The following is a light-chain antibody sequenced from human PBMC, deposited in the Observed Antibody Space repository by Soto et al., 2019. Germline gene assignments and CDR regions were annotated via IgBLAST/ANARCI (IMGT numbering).Light chain of an antibody. V-gene: IGKV3-20*01. CDR2: EAS. J-gene: IGKJ1*01. Sequence: EIVMTQSPGTLSLSPGERATLWCSASQSVSSTYVALYQQRPGHTHKPLIYEASNRDHGIPERFSGSGSGTDYNLTIGRLATEDFAVYYCQQYGNSTQTFGQGTQVDIK. CDR1: QSVSSTY. CDR3: QQYGNSTQT.